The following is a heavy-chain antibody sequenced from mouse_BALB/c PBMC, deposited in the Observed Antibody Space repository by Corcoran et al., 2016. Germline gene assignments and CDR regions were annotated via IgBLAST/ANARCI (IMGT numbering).Heavy chain of an antibody. CDR2: IYPGSGNT. J-gene: IGHJ4*01. CDR1: GYTFTDYY. CDR3: ARAGGNYAMDY. Sequence: QIQLQQSGPELVKPGASVKISCKASGYTFTDYYINWVKQKPGQGLEWIGWIYPGSGNTKYNEKFKGKATLTVDASSSTAYMQLSSLTSEDTAVYFCARAGGNYAMDYWGQGTSVTVSS. V-gene: IGHV1-84*02. D-gene: IGHD1-1*02.